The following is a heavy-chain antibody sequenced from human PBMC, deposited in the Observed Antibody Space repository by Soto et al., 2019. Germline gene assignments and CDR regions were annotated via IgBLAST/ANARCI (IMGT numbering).Heavy chain of an antibody. CDR2: ISYDGSNK. V-gene: IGHV3-30*03. D-gene: IGHD5-12*01. J-gene: IGHJ3*02. CDR1: GFTFSSYG. Sequence: QVQLVESGGGVVQPGRSLRLSCAASGFTFSSYGMHWVRQAPGKGLEWVAVISYDGSNKYYADSVKGRFTISRDNSKNTLYLQMNSLRAEDTTVYYCAIGEGGYDYSAFDIWGQGTMVTVSS. CDR3: AIGEGGYDYSAFDI.